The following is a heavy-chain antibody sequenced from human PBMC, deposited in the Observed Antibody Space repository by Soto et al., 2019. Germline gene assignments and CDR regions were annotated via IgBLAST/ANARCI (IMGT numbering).Heavy chain of an antibody. Sequence: TGGSLRLSCAASGFTYSKYALGWVRQAPGKGLEWVSSLGVSGGSAFYTDSVKGRFAISRDDSKNTLYLQMDSLRADDTAIYYCVKDLGNSHSRFACWGQGTQVTVSS. CDR1: GFTYSKYA. D-gene: IGHD1-1*01. V-gene: IGHV3-23*01. J-gene: IGHJ4*02. CDR2: LGVSGGSA. CDR3: VKDLGNSHSRFAC.